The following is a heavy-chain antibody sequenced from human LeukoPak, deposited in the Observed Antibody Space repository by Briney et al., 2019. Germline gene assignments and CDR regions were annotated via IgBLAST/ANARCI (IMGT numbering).Heavy chain of an antibody. CDR2: MNPNSGNT. CDR1: GYTFTSYD. Sequence: GASVKVSCKASGYTFTSYDINWVRQATGQGLEWMGWMNPNSGNTGYAQKFQGRVTMTRNTSISTAYMEPSSLRSEDTAVYYCARGLDSSSWYGYYYYYMDVWGKGTTVTVSS. J-gene: IGHJ6*03. D-gene: IGHD6-13*01. V-gene: IGHV1-8*01. CDR3: ARGLDSSSWYGYYYYYMDV.